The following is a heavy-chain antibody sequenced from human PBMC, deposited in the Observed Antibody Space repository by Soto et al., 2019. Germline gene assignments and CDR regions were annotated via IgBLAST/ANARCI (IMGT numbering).Heavy chain of an antibody. V-gene: IGHV3-21*06. J-gene: IGHJ5*01. CDR1: GFTFSRYG. Sequence: GGSLRLSCAASGFTFSRYGMNWLRQAPGKGLEWVASISSSTSYVYYADSVKGRFSTSRDNAKNILYLEMYALRTEDTAVYYCARDPSEGRVGNWFESRGQGTLVTVSS. D-gene: IGHD2-2*01. CDR2: ISSSTSYV. CDR3: ARDPSEGRVGNWFES.